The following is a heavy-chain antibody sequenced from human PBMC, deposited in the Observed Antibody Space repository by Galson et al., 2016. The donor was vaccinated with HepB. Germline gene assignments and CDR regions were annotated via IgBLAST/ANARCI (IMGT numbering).Heavy chain of an antibody. CDR3: GKGDWVRSQGYCFYMDV. D-gene: IGHD3-9*01. J-gene: IGHJ6*03. CDR1: GFTVSTYP. CDR2: IYSNTDTT. Sequence: SLRLSCAASGFTVSTYPMHWVRQAPGKGLEFVSTIYSNTDTTYYAGSVKGRFTISRDKSKNTLYLQMSSLTTEDTATYYCGKGDWVRSQGYCFYMDVWGQGTPVTVPS. V-gene: IGHV3-64D*06.